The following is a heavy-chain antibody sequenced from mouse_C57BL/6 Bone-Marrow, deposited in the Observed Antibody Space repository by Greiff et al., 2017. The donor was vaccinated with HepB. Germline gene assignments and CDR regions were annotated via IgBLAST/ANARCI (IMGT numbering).Heavy chain of an antibody. D-gene: IGHD1-1*01. CDR1: GYSITSGYY. CDR3: ARATVTGFAY. V-gene: IGHV3-6*01. Sequence: DVLLVESGPVLVQPSQSLSLTCSVTGYSITSGYYWNWIRQFPGTKLEWMGYISYDGSNNYNPSLKNRISITRDTSKNQFFLKLNSVTTEDTATYYCARATVTGFAYWGQGTLVTVSA. CDR2: ISYDGSN. J-gene: IGHJ3*01.